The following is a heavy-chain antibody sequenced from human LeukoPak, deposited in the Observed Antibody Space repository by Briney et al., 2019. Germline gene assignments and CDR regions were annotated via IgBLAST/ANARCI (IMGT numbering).Heavy chain of an antibody. D-gene: IGHD4-23*01. V-gene: IGHV4-59*11. CDR2: IYSSGSS. CDR1: GGSISSHY. CDR3: ARGPGGTVATFDY. J-gene: IGHJ4*02. Sequence: SETQSLTCTVSGGSISSHYWSWIRQSPGKGLEWIGYIYSSGSSNYNPSLKSRVTISVDTSKNQFSLKLSSVSAADTAVYYCARGPGGTVATFDYWGQGTLVTVSS.